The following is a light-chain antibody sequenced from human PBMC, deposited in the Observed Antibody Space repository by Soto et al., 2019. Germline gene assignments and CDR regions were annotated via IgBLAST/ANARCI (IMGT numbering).Light chain of an antibody. Sequence: QSALTQPASVSGSPGQSITISCTGTSSDVGGYNYVSWYQQHPGKAPNLMIYDLSNRPSGVSTRFSGSKSGNTASLTISGLQAEDEADYYCSSYTTSSPYVFGTGTKVTVL. J-gene: IGLJ1*01. V-gene: IGLV2-14*01. CDR2: DLS. CDR1: SSDVGGYNY. CDR3: SSYTTSSPYV.